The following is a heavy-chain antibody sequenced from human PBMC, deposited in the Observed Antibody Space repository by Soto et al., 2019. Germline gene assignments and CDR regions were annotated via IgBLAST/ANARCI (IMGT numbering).Heavy chain of an antibody. CDR2: ISSSSTYT. D-gene: IGHD5-18*01. J-gene: IGHJ4*02. CDR3: TTEPIQLWFSIDY. V-gene: IGHV3-11*05. CDR1: GFTFSDYY. Sequence: GGSLRLSCAASGFTFSDYYMSWIRQAPGKGLEWVSHISSSSTYTNYADSVKGRFTISRDNAKNSLYLQMNSLKTEDTAVYYCTTEPIQLWFSIDYWGQGTLVTVSS.